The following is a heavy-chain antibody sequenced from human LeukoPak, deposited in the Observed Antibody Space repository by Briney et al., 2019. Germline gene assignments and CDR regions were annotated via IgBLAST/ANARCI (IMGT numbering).Heavy chain of an antibody. Sequence: PGGSLRLSCAVSGLTFSSYAMTWVRQAPGKGLEWVATIRGSGDNTYHADSVKGRLTISRDNSKNTLYLQMNSLRAEDTAVYYCAKSPGGTVTPNWFDPWGQGPLVTVSS. J-gene: IGHJ5*02. CDR3: AKSPGGTVTPNWFDP. D-gene: IGHD4-17*01. CDR2: IRGSGDNT. CDR1: GLTFSSYA. V-gene: IGHV3-23*01.